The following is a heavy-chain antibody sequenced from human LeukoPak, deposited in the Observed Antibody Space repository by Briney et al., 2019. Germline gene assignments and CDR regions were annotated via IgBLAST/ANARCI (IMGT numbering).Heavy chain of an antibody. CDR1: GYTFTGYH. Sequence: ASVKVSCKASGYTFTGYHMHWVRQAPGQRLEWVGWVNPNNSDTEYAQKFQGRVTMTRDTSISTAYMEVNSLRSDDTAVYYCARRETNTQWGFDYWGQGTLVTVSS. CDR2: VNPNNSDT. J-gene: IGHJ4*02. D-gene: IGHD1-26*01. V-gene: IGHV1-2*02. CDR3: ARRETNTQWGFDY.